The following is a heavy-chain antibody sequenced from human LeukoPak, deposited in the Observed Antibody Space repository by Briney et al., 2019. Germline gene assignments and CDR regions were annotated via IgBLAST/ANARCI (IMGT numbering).Heavy chain of an antibody. CDR3: ARVDCSSTSCYHSPYNWFDP. D-gene: IGHD2-2*01. V-gene: IGHV4-34*01. CDR2: INHSGST. Sequence: SETLSLTCAVYGGSFSGYYWSWIRQPPGKGLEWIGEINHSGSTNYNPSLKSRVTISVDTSKNQFSLKLSSVTAADTAVYYCARVDCSSTSCYHSPYNWFDPWGQGTLVTVSS. J-gene: IGHJ5*02. CDR1: GGSFSGYY.